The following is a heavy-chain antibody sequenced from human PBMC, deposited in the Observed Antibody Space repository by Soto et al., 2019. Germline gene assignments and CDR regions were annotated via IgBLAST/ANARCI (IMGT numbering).Heavy chain of an antibody. CDR2: LSFDGTAE. J-gene: IGHJ4*02. CDR1: GFIFRDYL. Sequence: QVQLVESGGGVVQPGTSLRLSCKASGFIFRDYLIHWVRQAPGKGLEWLAVLSFDGTAEYYADSTRGRFTISRDIPKSTTYLGINKVRRKDTAIIYWARVATRLHSMEGLEYWGQGTRFTVPS. V-gene: IGHV3-30*03. D-gene: IGHD2-21*02. CDR3: ARVATRLHSMEGLEY.